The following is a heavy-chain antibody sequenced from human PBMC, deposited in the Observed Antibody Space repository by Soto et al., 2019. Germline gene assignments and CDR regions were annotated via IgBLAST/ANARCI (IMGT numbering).Heavy chain of an antibody. CDR3: ARSSPRSRSYIDY. J-gene: IGHJ4*02. Sequence: GGYLRLSCSASGFTFSNHWMTWVRQAPGKGLEWVASVNQDGSEKYSVDSAKGRFTISRDNAKNSLYLQMNSLRVEDTALYYCARSSPRSRSYIDYWGQGAVGTASS. D-gene: IGHD1-26*01. V-gene: IGHV3-7*03. CDR1: GFTFSNHW. CDR2: VNQDGSEK.